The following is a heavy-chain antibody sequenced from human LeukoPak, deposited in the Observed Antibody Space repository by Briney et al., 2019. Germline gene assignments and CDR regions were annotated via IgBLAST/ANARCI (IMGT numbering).Heavy chain of an antibody. Sequence: ASVKVSCKASGYTFTGYYMHWVRQAPGQGLEWMGWINPNSGGTNYAQKFQGRVTMTRDTSISTAYMGLSRLRSDDTAVYYCARGAWSYYDILTGYSNFDYWGQGTLVTVSS. V-gene: IGHV1-2*02. J-gene: IGHJ4*02. CDR1: GYTFTGYY. CDR2: INPNSGGT. CDR3: ARGAWSYYDILTGYSNFDY. D-gene: IGHD3-9*01.